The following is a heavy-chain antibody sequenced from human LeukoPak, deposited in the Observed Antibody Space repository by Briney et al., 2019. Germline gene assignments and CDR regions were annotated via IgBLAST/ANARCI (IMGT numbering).Heavy chain of an antibody. V-gene: IGHV4-59*06. CDR2: VFYSGST. CDR1: GGSISSYY. J-gene: IGHJ3*02. Sequence: SETLSLTCTVSGGSISSYYWGWIRQHPGKGLEWIGYVFYSGSTYYNPSLKSRVTISVDTSKNQFSLKLTSVTAADTAVYYCAREVRYCSGGNCYPNAFDIWGRGTMVTVSS. CDR3: AREVRYCSGGNCYPNAFDI. D-gene: IGHD2-15*01.